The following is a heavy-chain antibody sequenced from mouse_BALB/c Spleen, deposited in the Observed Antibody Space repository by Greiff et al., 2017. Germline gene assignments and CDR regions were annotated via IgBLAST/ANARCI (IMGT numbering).Heavy chain of an antibody. J-gene: IGHJ2*01. D-gene: IGHD4-1*01. CDR1: GYSITSGYY. CDR3: ARANWGYFDY. CDR2: ISYDGSN. V-gene: IGHV3-6*02. Sequence: ESGPGLVKPSQSLSLTCSVTGYSITSGYYWNWIRQFPGNKLEWMGYISYDGSNNYNPSLKNRISITRDTSKNQFFLKLNSVTTEDTATYYCARANWGYFDYWGQGTTLTVSS.